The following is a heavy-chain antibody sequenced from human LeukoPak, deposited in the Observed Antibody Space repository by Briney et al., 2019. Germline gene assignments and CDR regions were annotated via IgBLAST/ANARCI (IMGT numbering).Heavy chain of an antibody. CDR2: VDFSGST. D-gene: IGHD2-2*01. J-gene: IGHJ5*02. CDR3: ARDPRPGADSWFDP. CDR1: GGSISSYY. V-gene: IGHV4-59*01. Sequence: SETLSLTCTVSGGSISSYYWSWIRQPPGKGLEWIGYVDFSGSTNYNPSLKNRVTISVDTSKNPIYLKLSSVTAADSAMYYWARDPRPGADSWFDPWGQGTLVTVSS.